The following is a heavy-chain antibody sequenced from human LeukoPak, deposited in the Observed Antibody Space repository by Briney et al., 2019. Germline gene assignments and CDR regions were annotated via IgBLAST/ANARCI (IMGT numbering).Heavy chain of an antibody. D-gene: IGHD2-15*01. Sequence: SETLSLTCTVSGGSISSSSYYWGWIRQPPGKGLEWIGSIYYSGSTYYNPSLKSRVTISVDTSKNQFSLKLSSVTAADTAVYYCARGLVVVAARFDPWGQGTLVTVSS. CDR3: ARGLVVVAARFDP. J-gene: IGHJ5*02. CDR2: IYYSGST. V-gene: IGHV4-39*01. CDR1: GGSISSSSYY.